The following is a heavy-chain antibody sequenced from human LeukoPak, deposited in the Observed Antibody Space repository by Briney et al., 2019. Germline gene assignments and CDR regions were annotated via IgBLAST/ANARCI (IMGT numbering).Heavy chain of an antibody. Sequence: ASVKVSCKTSGYTFSTYGVTWVRQAPGQGLQWMGWISGHSGNTKYAENFQGRISLTTDTSAPTAYMELRSLTSDDTAVYYCARDLSSGGWTLEFDYWGQGSLVTVAS. D-gene: IGHD1-1*01. J-gene: IGHJ4*02. CDR3: ARDLSSGGWTLEFDY. V-gene: IGHV1-18*01. CDR1: GYTFSTYG. CDR2: ISGHSGNT.